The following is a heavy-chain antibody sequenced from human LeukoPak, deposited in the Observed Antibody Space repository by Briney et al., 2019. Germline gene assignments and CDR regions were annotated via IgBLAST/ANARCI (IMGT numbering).Heavy chain of an antibody. D-gene: IGHD1-26*01. J-gene: IGHJ4*02. CDR2: ISGGGDGT. V-gene: IGHV3-23*01. CDR3: TKLRGASWDLLAFDY. CDR1: GFTFSGNA. Sequence: GASLRLFCVASGFTFSGNAMSWVRQTPGKGLEWVSAISGGGDGTYYADSVKGRFTISRDNSKNTLYLQMNSLRAEDTAIYYCTKLRGASWDLLAFDYWGQGALVTVSS.